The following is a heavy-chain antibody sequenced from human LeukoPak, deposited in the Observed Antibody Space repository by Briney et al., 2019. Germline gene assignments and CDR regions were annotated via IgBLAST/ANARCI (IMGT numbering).Heavy chain of an antibody. J-gene: IGHJ5*02. D-gene: IGHD6-13*01. CDR2: ISSSSSYI. V-gene: IGHV3-21*01. CDR3: ARDRQQLPYPGHNWFDP. CDR1: GFTFSSYS. Sequence: GGSLRLSCAASGFTFSSYSMNWVRQAPGKGLEWVSSISSSSSYIYYADSVKGRFTISRDNAKNSLYLQMNSLRAEDTAVYYCARDRQQLPYPGHNWFDPWGQGTLVTVSS.